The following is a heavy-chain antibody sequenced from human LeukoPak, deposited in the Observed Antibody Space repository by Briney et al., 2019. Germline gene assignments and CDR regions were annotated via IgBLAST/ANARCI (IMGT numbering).Heavy chain of an antibody. D-gene: IGHD2-15*01. CDR3: ARDHSAGLFYFEC. CDR1: GFNFGGYG. V-gene: IGHV3-33*01. Sequence: GGSLRLSCAASGFNFGGYGMQWVRQAPGKGLEWVAVIWFDGGKKYYADSVKGRFTISRDNSKNTLYLQMNSLRVEDTAVYYCARDHSAGLFYFECWGQGVLVSVPS. CDR2: IWFDGGKK. J-gene: IGHJ4*02.